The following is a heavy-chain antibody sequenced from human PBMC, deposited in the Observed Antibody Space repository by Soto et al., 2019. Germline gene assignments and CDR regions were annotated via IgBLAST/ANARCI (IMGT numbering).Heavy chain of an antibody. CDR1: GYNFTSYW. CDR2: IYPGDSDT. D-gene: IGHD4-4*01. CDR3: ARRTSTNYRSMKFDP. Sequence: PGESLKISCEGSGYNFTSYWIGWVRQMPGQGLEWMGIIYPGDSDTRYSPSFQGQVTISADKSVSTAYLQWSSLKASDTAIYYCARRTSTNYRSMKFDPWGQGTLVTVSS. V-gene: IGHV5-51*01. J-gene: IGHJ5*02.